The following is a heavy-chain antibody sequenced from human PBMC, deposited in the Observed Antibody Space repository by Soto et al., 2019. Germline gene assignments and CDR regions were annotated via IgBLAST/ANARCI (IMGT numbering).Heavy chain of an antibody. CDR3: ARDHNYDFWSGYPKIMDV. D-gene: IGHD3-3*01. J-gene: IGHJ6*04. V-gene: IGHV3-21*01. CDR1: GFTFSSYS. CDR2: ISSSSSYI. Sequence: EVQLVESGGGLVKPGGSLRLSCAASGFTFSSYSMNWVRQAPGKGLEWVSSISSSSSYIYYADSVKGRFTISRDNAKNSLYLKMNSLRAEDTAVYYCARDHNYDFWSGYPKIMDVWGKGTTVTVSS.